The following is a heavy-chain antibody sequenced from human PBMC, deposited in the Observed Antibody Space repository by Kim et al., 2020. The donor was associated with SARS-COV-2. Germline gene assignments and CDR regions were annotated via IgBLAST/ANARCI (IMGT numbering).Heavy chain of an antibody. D-gene: IGHD3-3*01. CDR3: ARSGYLTPSTFDY. CDR2: IYYSGST. V-gene: IGHV4-28*01. Sequence: SETLSLTCAVSGYSISSSNWWGWIRQPPGKGLEWIGYIYYSGSTYYNPSLKSRVTMSVDTSKNQFSLKLSSVTAVDTAVYYCARSGYLTPSTFDYWGQGTLVTVSS. J-gene: IGHJ4*02. CDR1: GYSISSSNW.